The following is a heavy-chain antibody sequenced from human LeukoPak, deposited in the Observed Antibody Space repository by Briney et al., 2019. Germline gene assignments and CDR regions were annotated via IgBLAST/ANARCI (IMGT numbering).Heavy chain of an antibody. J-gene: IGHJ4*02. Sequence: SGGSLRLSCAASGFTLSSYGMRWVRQAPGEGLGWVAVISYDGSTKYYGDTVKGRFTISRDNSENTLYLQMDSLRTEDTAVYYCAKEADSSGYGANFDYWGQGTLVTVSS. CDR1: GFTLSSYG. CDR3: AKEADSSGYGANFDY. V-gene: IGHV3-30*18. CDR2: ISYDGSTK. D-gene: IGHD5-12*01.